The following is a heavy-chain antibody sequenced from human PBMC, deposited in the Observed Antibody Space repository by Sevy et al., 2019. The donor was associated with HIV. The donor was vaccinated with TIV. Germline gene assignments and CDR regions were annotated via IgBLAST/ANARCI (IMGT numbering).Heavy chain of an antibody. V-gene: IGHV5-51*01. CDR2: IYPGDSDT. CDR3: ARQGGGQLELRGHTWFDP. D-gene: IGHD1-7*01. J-gene: IGHJ5*02. Sequence: GESLKISCKGSGYSFTSYWIGWVRQMPGKGLEWMGIIYPGDSDTRYSPSFQGQVTISADKSISTAYLQWSSLKASDTAMYYCARQGGGQLELRGHTWFDPWGQGTLVTVSS. CDR1: GYSFTSYW.